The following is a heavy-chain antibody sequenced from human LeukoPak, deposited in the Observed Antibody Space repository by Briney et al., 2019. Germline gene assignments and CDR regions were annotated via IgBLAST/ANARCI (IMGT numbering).Heavy chain of an antibody. CDR2: IYHSGST. V-gene: IGHV4-30-2*01. Sequence: SETLSLTCTVSGGSISSGGYYWSWIRQPPGKGLEWIGYIYHSGSTYYNPSLKSRVTISVDRSENQFSLKLSSVTAADTAVYYCARVPHIVVVPAAIVYFDYWGQGTLVTVSS. J-gene: IGHJ4*02. CDR3: ARVPHIVVVPAAIVYFDY. CDR1: GGSISSGGYY. D-gene: IGHD2-2*02.